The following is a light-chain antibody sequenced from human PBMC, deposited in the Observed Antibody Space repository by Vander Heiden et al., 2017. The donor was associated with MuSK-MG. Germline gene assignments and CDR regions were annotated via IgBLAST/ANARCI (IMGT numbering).Light chain of an antibody. J-gene: IGKJ4*01. CDR3: QQSDTIPLT. Sequence: DIQMTQSPSTLSASVGDRVTITCRASHKISTYVNWYQQRPGEAPELLIYSASSLQSGVPSRFSGSGSGTDFTLTISSLQPEDFASYFCQQSDTIPLTFGGGTKVAIK. V-gene: IGKV1-39*01. CDR2: SAS. CDR1: HKISTY.